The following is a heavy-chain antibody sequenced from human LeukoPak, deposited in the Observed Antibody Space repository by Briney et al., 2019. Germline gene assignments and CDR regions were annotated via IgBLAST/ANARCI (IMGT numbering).Heavy chain of an antibody. Sequence: GGSLRLSCAACGLTFSSYAMHWVRQAPGKGLEWVAVISYDGSNQYYADSVKGRFTISRDNSKNTLYLQMNSLRAEDTAVSYCARDLWYGGDYWGQGTLVTVSS. CDR3: ARDLWYGGDY. CDR1: GLTFSSYA. V-gene: IGHV3-30*04. J-gene: IGHJ4*02. D-gene: IGHD3-10*01. CDR2: ISYDGSNQ.